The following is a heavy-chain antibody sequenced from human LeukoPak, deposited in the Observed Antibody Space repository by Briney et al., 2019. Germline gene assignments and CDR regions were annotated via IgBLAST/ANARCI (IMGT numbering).Heavy chain of an antibody. V-gene: IGHV3-30-3*01. CDR1: GFTFSSYA. Sequence: GRSLRLSCAASGFTFSSYAMHWVRQAPGKGLEWVAVISYDGSNKYYADSVKGRFTISRDNSKNTLYLQMNSLRAEDTAVYYCARASIQFLYSSGWFDYWGQGPLVTVSS. D-gene: IGHD6-19*01. CDR2: ISYDGSNK. J-gene: IGHJ5*01. CDR3: ARASIQFLYSSGWFDY.